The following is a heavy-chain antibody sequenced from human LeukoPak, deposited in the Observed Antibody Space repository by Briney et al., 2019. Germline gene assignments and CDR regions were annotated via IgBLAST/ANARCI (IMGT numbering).Heavy chain of an antibody. CDR2: IYYRGST. Sequence: PSETLSLTCTVSGGSISSYYWSWIRQPPGKGLEWIGYIYYRGSTNYNPSLKSRVTISVDTSKNQFSLKLSSVTAADTAVYYCARSYSSSWYITQYYYYMDVWGKGTTVTVSS. CDR1: GGSISSYY. J-gene: IGHJ6*03. D-gene: IGHD6-13*01. CDR3: ARSYSSSWYITQYYYYMDV. V-gene: IGHV4-59*01.